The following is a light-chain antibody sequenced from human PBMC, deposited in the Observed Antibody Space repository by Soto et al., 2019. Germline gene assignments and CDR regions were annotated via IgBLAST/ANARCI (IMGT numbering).Light chain of an antibody. CDR3: CSYGGRYTVL. CDR1: SSDVGTYIS. Sequence: QSALTQPRSVSGSPGQSVTISCTGTSSDVGTYISVSWYQQKPGKAPKLLIYDVNNRASRVPDRFSGSTSGNTASLTISGLQAEDEADYYCCSYGGRYTVLFGGGTQLTVL. J-gene: IGLJ2*01. CDR2: DVN. V-gene: IGLV2-11*01.